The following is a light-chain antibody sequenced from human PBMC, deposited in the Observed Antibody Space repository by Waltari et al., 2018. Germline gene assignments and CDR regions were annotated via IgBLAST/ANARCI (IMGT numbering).Light chain of an antibody. J-gene: IGLJ2*01. CDR2: EVN. CDR3: SSYAGPHSVV. CDR1: RSSLATYNL. V-gene: IGLV2-23*02. Sequence: QSALTPPASVSGSPGQSITVSCPGSRSSLATYNLVPWDQHHPGKAPKLLIYEVNQRPSGVSTRFSASKSDNTASLTVSGLQAEDEADYYCSSYAGPHSVVFGGGTKVTVL.